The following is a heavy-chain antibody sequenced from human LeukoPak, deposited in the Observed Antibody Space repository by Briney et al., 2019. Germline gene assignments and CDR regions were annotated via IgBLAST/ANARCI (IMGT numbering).Heavy chain of an antibody. CDR3: GSDKYSYAF. CDR1: GFNFDDYA. CDR2: ISWNSGNI. Sequence: GGSLRLSCAASGFNFDDYAMHWVRHVPGKGLEWVSGISWNSGNIGYADSVKGRFTISRDNAKNSLYLQMNSLRAEDTAVYYCGSDKYSYAFWGQGTLVTVSS. D-gene: IGHD5-18*01. V-gene: IGHV3-9*01. J-gene: IGHJ4*02.